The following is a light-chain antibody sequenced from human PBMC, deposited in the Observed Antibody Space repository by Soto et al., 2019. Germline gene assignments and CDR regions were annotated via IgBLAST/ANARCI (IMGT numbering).Light chain of an antibody. J-gene: IGKJ1*01. CDR1: EGVGSN. V-gene: IGKV3-15*01. Sequence: PGERVTLSCRASEGVGSNLAWYNHKPGQAPRILVFGASTRAAGVPPRFSGSGSGSQFTLTIDSMQSEDSGVYYCQQYENWPRTFGQGTKVELK. CDR3: QQYENWPRT. CDR2: GAS.